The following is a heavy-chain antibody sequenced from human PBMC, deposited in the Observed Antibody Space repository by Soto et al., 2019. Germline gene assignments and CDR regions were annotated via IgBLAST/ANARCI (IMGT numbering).Heavy chain of an antibody. CDR3: ARCTDYRDHSLFYFHL. J-gene: IGHJ2*01. V-gene: IGHV4-30-4*01. D-gene: IGHD5-12*01. CDR1: GGSISSGDYY. Sequence: QVQLQESGPGLVKPSQTLSLTCTVSGGSISSGDYYWSWIRQPPGKGLEWIGYNYYSGSTYYHPSLHTPLTLSPVTSNNPSSLKLSSLTAADTAASYCARCTDYRDHSLFYFHLWGRGTLLPVSS. CDR2: NYYSGST.